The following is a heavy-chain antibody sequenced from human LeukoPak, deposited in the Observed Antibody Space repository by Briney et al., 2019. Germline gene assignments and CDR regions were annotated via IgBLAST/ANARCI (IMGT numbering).Heavy chain of an antibody. CDR1: GGSISSYY. D-gene: IGHD3-22*01. J-gene: IGHJ4*02. CDR3: ARGGWNKFDY. V-gene: IGHV4-59*01. Sequence: SETLSLTCTVSGGSISSYYWSWIRQPPGKGLEWIGFIFYSGTTNYSPSLKSRVTISVDTSKNQFSLTLSSVTAADTAVYYCARGGWNKFDYWGQGTLVTVSS. CDR2: IFYSGTT.